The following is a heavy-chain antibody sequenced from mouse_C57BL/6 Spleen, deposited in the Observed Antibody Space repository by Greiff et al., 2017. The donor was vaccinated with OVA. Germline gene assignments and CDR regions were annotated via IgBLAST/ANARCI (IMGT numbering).Heavy chain of an antibody. CDR1: GYTFTSYW. CDR3: ARPQDSSGYDY. CDR2: IDPSDSYT. J-gene: IGHJ2*01. Sequence: QVQLQQPGAELVKPGASVKLSCKASGYTFTSYWMQWVKQRPGQGLEWIGEIDPSDSYTNYNQKFMGKATLIVDTSSSTAYMQHSSLTSEVSAVYYCARPQDSSGYDYGGQGTTLTVSS. V-gene: IGHV1-50*01. D-gene: IGHD3-2*02.